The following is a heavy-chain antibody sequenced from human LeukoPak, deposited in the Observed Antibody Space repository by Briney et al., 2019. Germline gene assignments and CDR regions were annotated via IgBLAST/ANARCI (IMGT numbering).Heavy chain of an antibody. Sequence: GGSLRLSCAASGFTFSSYSMNWVRQAPGKGLEWVSSISSSSSYIYYADSVKGRFTISRDDAKNSLYLQMNSLRAEDTAVYYCARDLKAQQLDYWGQGTLVTVSS. CDR1: GFTFSSYS. J-gene: IGHJ4*02. D-gene: IGHD6-13*01. V-gene: IGHV3-21*01. CDR3: ARDLKAQQLDY. CDR2: ISSSSSYI.